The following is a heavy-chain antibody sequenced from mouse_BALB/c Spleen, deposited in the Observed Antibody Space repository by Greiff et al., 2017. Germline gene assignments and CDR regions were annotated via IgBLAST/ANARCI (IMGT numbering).Heavy chain of an antibody. Sequence: VQLKESGPELVKPGASVKISCKASGYTFTDYNMHWVKQSHGKSLEWIGYIYPYNGGTGYNQKFKSKATLTVDNSSSTAYMELRSLTSEDSAVYYCARFDYDGNAMDYWGQGTSVTVSS. CDR2: IYPYNGGT. CDR3: ARFDYDGNAMDY. CDR1: GYTFTDYN. V-gene: IGHV1S29*02. D-gene: IGHD2-4*01. J-gene: IGHJ4*01.